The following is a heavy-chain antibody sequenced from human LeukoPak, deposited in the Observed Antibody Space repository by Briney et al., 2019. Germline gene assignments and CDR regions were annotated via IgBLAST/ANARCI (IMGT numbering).Heavy chain of an antibody. V-gene: IGHV3-33*06. D-gene: IGHD5-24*01. Sequence: AGGSLRLSCAASGFTFSSYGMHWVRQAPGKGLEWLAVIWYDGSNKYYADSVKGRFTISRDSSKNTLYLQMNSLRAEDTAVYYCAKVRDGYTRYYFDYWGQGTLVTVSS. CDR2: IWYDGSNK. J-gene: IGHJ4*02. CDR3: AKVRDGYTRYYFDY. CDR1: GFTFSSYG.